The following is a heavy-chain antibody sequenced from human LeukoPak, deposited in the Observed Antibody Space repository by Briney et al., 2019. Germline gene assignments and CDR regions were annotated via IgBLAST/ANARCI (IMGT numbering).Heavy chain of an antibody. J-gene: IGHJ6*02. CDR2: IYTSGST. Sequence: SETLSLTCTVSGGSISSYYWSWIRQPAGKGLEWSGRIYTSGSTNYNPSLKSRVTMSVDTSKNQFSLKLSSVTAADTAVYYCARDSDIVVVVDATDYYYGMDVWGQGTTVTVSS. D-gene: IGHD2-15*01. CDR1: GGSISSYY. V-gene: IGHV4-4*07. CDR3: ARDSDIVVVVDATDYYYGMDV.